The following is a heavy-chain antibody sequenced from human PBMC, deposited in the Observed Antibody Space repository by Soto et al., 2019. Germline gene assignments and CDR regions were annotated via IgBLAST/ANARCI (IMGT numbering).Heavy chain of an antibody. CDR2: ISAYNGNT. Sequence: ASVKVSCKASGYTFTSYGISWVRQAPGQGLEWMGWISAYNGNTNYAQKLQGRVTMTTDTSTSTAYMELRSLRSDDTAVYYCASSSQYDFWSGSYNAFDIWGQGTMVTVSS. V-gene: IGHV1-18*01. D-gene: IGHD3-3*01. J-gene: IGHJ3*02. CDR3: ASSSQYDFWSGSYNAFDI. CDR1: GYTFTSYG.